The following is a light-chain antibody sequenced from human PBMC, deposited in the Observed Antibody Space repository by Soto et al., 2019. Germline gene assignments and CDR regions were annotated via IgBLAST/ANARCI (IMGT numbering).Light chain of an antibody. CDR2: WAS. V-gene: IGKV4-1*01. Sequence: IVMTQSPDSLAVSLGERATINCKSSQIIFSSSSNKNYLAWYQQKPGQPPKLLINWASTRESGVPDRISGSGSGADFTLTIDNLQAEDVAVYYCQHHYDNPLSFGGGTKVEI. CDR3: QHHYDNPLS. CDR1: QIIFSSSSNKNY. J-gene: IGKJ4*01.